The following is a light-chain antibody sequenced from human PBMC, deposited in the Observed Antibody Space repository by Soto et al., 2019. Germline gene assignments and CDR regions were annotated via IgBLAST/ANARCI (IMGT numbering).Light chain of an antibody. CDR3: AAWDDSLNALL. CDR2: SNN. J-gene: IGLJ2*01. Sequence: SVLTQPPSASGTPGQRVTSSCSGSSSNIGSNTVNWYQQLPGTAPKLLIYSNNQRPSGVPDRFSGSKSGTSASLAISGLQSEDEADYYCAAWDDSLNALLFGGGTKVTVL. V-gene: IGLV1-44*01. CDR1: SSNIGSNT.